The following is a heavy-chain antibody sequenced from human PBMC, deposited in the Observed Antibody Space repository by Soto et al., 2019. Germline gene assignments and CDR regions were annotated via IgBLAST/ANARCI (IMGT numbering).Heavy chain of an antibody. CDR3: ARVHLGIAARRGTYYYYYYMDV. CDR1: GFTFSDYY. V-gene: IGHV3-11*01. D-gene: IGHD6-6*01. J-gene: IGHJ6*03. CDR2: ISSSGSTI. Sequence: GGSLRLSCAASGFTFSDYYMSWIRQAPGKGLEWVSYISSSGSTIYYADSVKGRFTISRDNAKNSLYLQMNSLRAEDTAVYYCARVHLGIAARRGTYYYYYYMDVWGKGTTVTVSS.